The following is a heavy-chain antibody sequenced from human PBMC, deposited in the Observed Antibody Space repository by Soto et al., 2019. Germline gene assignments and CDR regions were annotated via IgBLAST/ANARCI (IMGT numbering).Heavy chain of an antibody. Sequence: QVQLVQSGAEVKKPGASVKASCKASGYTFTSYAMHWVRQAPGQRLEWMGWINAGNGNTKYSQKFQGRVTITRDTSASTAYMELSSLRSEDTAVYYCARGQQLARSYFQHWGQGTLVTVSS. D-gene: IGHD6-13*01. V-gene: IGHV1-3*01. CDR3: ARGQQLARSYFQH. J-gene: IGHJ1*01. CDR1: GYTFTSYA. CDR2: INAGNGNT.